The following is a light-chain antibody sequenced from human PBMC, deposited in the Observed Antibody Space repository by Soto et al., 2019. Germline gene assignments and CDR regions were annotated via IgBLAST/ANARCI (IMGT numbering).Light chain of an antibody. Sequence: ALTQPASMSGSPGQSITISCTGSSSDIGAYNYVSWYQHHPGKAPKLIIYDVNTRPSGISNRFSGSRSGNTASLTIFGLLAQDEADYYCSSYTTSTTLVLFGGGTKVTVL. V-gene: IGLV2-14*01. J-gene: IGLJ2*01. CDR2: DVN. CDR3: SSYTTSTTLVL. CDR1: SSDIGAYNY.